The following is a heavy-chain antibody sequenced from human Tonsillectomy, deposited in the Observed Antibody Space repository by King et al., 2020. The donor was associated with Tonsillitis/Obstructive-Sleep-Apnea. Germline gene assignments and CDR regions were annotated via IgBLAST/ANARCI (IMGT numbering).Heavy chain of an antibody. V-gene: IGHV3-7*04. Sequence: EVQLVESGGGLVQPGGSLRLSCVASGFTFRSYWMSWVRQAPGKGLEWVANIKQDGSEKNYVDSVKGRITISRDNAKNSLFLQMNSLRVEDTAVYYCARYNWNDGLYYFYYLDVWGKGTTVTVSS. D-gene: IGHD1-1*01. CDR3: ARYNWNDGLYYFYYLDV. CDR1: GFTFRSYW. CDR2: IKQDGSEK. J-gene: IGHJ6*03.